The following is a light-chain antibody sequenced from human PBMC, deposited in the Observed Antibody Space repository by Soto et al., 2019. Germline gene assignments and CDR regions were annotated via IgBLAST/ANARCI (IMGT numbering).Light chain of an antibody. CDR3: QQYNNWPYT. CDR1: QSVSSN. Sequence: EIVMTQSPATLAVSPGERAALSCRASQSVSSNFAWYQQKPGQAPRLLISGASSRATGTPARVSGSGSGTEFTLTISSLQSEDFAVYYCQQYNNWPYTFGLGTKLEMK. J-gene: IGKJ2*01. CDR2: GAS. V-gene: IGKV3-15*01.